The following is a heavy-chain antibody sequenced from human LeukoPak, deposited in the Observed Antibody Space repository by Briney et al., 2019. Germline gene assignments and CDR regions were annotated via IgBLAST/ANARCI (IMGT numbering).Heavy chain of an antibody. Sequence: ASVKVSCKASGYTFTSYDINWVRQATGQGLEWMGWMNPNSGNTGYAQKFQDRVTMTRNTSISAAYMELSSLRSEDTAVYYCARGLRRYFGWFDPWGQGTLVTVSS. CDR2: MNPNSGNT. J-gene: IGHJ5*02. CDR3: ARGLRRYFGWFDP. CDR1: GYTFTSYD. V-gene: IGHV1-8*01. D-gene: IGHD3-9*01.